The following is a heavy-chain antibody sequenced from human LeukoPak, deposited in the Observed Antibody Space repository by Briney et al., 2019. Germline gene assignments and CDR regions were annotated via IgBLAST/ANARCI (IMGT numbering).Heavy chain of an antibody. CDR3: ARKGQQLALGY. Sequence: ASVKVSCKASGYTFTGYYMHWVRQAPGQGLEWMGWINPNNGGTNYAQKFQGRVTMTRDTSISTAYMELSRLRSDDTAVYYCARKGQQLALGYWGQGTLVTVSS. CDR2: INPNNGGT. CDR1: GYTFTGYY. J-gene: IGHJ4*02. V-gene: IGHV1-2*02. D-gene: IGHD6-13*01.